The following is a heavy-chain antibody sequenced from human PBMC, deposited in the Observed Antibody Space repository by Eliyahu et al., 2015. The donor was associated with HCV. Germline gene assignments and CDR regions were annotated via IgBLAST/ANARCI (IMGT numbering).Heavy chain of an antibody. V-gene: IGHV4-59*01. Sequence: QVQLQESGPGLVKPSETLSLTCPVSGGSITTYYWXWIRQPPGKGPEWIGYIHYRGRTNHHPPLKSRVTISVDTSKNQFSLNLTSVTAADTAMYYCASGGGGIAVTGTGGWFDPWGQGTLVTVSS. CDR1: GGSITTYY. J-gene: IGHJ5*02. D-gene: IGHD6-19*01. CDR2: IHYRGRT. CDR3: ASGGGGIAVTGTGGWFDP.